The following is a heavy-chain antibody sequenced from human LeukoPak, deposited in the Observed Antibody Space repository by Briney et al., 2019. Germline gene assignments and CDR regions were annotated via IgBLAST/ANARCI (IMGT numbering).Heavy chain of an antibody. Sequence: QPGGSLRLPCTASGFPFSSYGMQWVRQAPGKGLEWVDCIRYDENTKSYEDSVKGRFTVSSDNSENTLFLQTNSLRAEATAVYYCAKENTRDGYRHFHYWGQGTLVTVSS. J-gene: IGHJ4*02. CDR1: GFPFSSYG. CDR3: AKENTRDGYRHFHY. V-gene: IGHV3-30*02. D-gene: IGHD5-24*01. CDR2: IRYDENTK.